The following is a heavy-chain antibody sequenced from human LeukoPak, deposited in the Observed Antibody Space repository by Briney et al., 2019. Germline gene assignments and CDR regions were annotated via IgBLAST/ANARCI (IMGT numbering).Heavy chain of an antibody. D-gene: IGHD3-10*01. V-gene: IGHV4-34*01. CDR3: ALTLGHDAFDI. CDR2: INHSGST. Sequence: SETLSLTCAVCGGSFSGYYWSWIRQPPGKGLEWIGEINHSGSTNYNPSLKSRVTISVDTSKNQFSLKLSSVTAADTAVYYCALTLGHDAFDIWGQGTMVTVSS. J-gene: IGHJ3*02. CDR1: GGSFSGYY.